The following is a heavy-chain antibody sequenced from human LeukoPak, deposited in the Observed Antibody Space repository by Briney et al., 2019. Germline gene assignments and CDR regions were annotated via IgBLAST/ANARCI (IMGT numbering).Heavy chain of an antibody. Sequence: GRSLRLSCAASGFTFDDYAMHWVRQAPGKGLEWVSGISWNGGRIGYADSVKGRFTISRDNAKNSLYLQMNSLRAEDTALYYCVKDRVWFGELLNPLFDNWGQGTRVTVSS. V-gene: IGHV3-9*01. J-gene: IGHJ4*02. D-gene: IGHD3-10*01. CDR1: GFTFDDYA. CDR2: ISWNGGRI. CDR3: VKDRVWFGELLNPLFDN.